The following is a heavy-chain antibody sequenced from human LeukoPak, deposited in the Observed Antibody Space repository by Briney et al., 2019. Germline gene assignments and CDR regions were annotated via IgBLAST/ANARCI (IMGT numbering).Heavy chain of an antibody. CDR3: ARVWYGGKSGPDY. Sequence: SETLSLTCTVSGGSISSGDYYWSWIRQPPGKGLEWIGYIYYSGSTYYNPSLKSRVTISVDTSKNQFSLKLSSVTAADTAVYYCARVWYGGKSGPDYWGQGTLVTVSS. D-gene: IGHD1-26*01. CDR1: GGSISSGDYY. CDR2: IYYSGST. V-gene: IGHV4-30-4*01. J-gene: IGHJ4*02.